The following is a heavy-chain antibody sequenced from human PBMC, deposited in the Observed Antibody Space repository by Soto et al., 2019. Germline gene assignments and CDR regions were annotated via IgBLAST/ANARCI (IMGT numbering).Heavy chain of an antibody. J-gene: IGHJ6*02. Sequence: QVQLVQSGGGVVQPGRSLRLSCAASGFTLSDFAMHWVRQAPGKGLEWVALISNDGGIEHYGDSVRGRFTISRDNSKHMLYLQMTSLRVEDTAVYYCARAVSGMDVWGQGTTVTGSS. CDR3: ARAVSGMDV. CDR2: ISNDGGIE. V-gene: IGHV3-30-3*01. CDR1: GFTLSDFA.